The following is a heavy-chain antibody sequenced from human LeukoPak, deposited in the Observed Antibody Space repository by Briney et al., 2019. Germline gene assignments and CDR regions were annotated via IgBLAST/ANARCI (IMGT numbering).Heavy chain of an antibody. CDR2: ISWNSGSI. J-gene: IGHJ4*02. V-gene: IGHV3-9*01. CDR1: AFTLDDYA. CDR3: AKASRGYYDSSGLIGY. D-gene: IGHD3-22*01. Sequence: GRSLRLSCAPSAFTLDDYAMHCVRQAPGKGLEWVSGISWNSGSIGYADSVKGRFTISRDNAKNSLYLQMNSLRAEDTALYYCAKASRGYYDSSGLIGYWGQGTLVTVSS.